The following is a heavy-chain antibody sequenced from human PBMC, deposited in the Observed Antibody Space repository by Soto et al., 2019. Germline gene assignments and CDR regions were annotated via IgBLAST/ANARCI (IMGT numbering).Heavy chain of an antibody. D-gene: IGHD2-15*01. Sequence: SETLSLTCTVSGVSIANFFWSWIRQPPGKGLEWIGYMSQGGTTTYNPSLKGRATISVDTSKNQLSLKLTSVTAADTAVYYCARLPSGYCSGGSCYFYWGQGTLVTVSS. V-gene: IGHV4-59*08. CDR2: MSQGGTT. CDR3: ARLPSGYCSGGSCYFY. J-gene: IGHJ4*02. CDR1: GVSIANFF.